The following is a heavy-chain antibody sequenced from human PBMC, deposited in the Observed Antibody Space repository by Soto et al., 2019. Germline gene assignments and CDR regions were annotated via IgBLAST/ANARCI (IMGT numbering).Heavy chain of an antibody. J-gene: IGHJ4*02. CDR3: AREGDVGGPFAF. V-gene: IGHV3-30-3*01. D-gene: IGHD2-15*01. Sequence: GGSLRLSCAASGFTFSSYAMHWVRQAPGKGLEWVAVISYDGSNKYYADSVKGRFTISRDNSKNTLYLQMDSLRAEDTAVYYFAREGDVGGPFAFWGQGTLVIGSS. CDR1: GFTFSSYA. CDR2: ISYDGSNK.